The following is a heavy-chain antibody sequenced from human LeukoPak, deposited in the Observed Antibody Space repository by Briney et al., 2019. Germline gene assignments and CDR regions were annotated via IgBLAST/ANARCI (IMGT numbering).Heavy chain of an antibody. CDR3: ASCYGDYVPFDY. D-gene: IGHD4-17*01. V-gene: IGHV1-69*13. J-gene: IGHJ4*02. Sequence: GASVKVSCKAPGGTFSSYAISWVRQAPGQGLEWMGGIIPIFGTANYAQKFQGRVTITADESTSTAYMELSSLRSEDTAVYYCASCYGDYVPFDYWGQGTLVTVSS. CDR1: GGTFSSYA. CDR2: IIPIFGTA.